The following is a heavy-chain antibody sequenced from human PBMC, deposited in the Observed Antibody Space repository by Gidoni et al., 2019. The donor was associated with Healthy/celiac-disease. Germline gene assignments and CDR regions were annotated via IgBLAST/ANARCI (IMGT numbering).Heavy chain of an antibody. V-gene: IGHV1-18*01. Sequence: QVQLVQSGAEVKKPGASVKVSCKASGYTFTSYGISWVRQAPGQGLEWMGWISAYNRNTHYAQTLQGRITMTTDTSTSTAYMELRSLRSDDTAVYYCARDLGSSWYSPSRHNWFDPWGQGTLVTVSS. CDR1: GYTFTSYG. CDR3: ARDLGSSWYSPSRHNWFDP. D-gene: IGHD6-13*01. J-gene: IGHJ5*02. CDR2: ISAYNRNT.